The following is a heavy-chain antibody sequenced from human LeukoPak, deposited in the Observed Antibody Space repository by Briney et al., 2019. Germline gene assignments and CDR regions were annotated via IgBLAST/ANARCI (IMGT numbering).Heavy chain of an antibody. Sequence: GGSLRLSCVASGFSLSGYWMYWVRQAPGKGLMYISRNNGDGSTTNYADVVKGRFTMSRDNIKNTLYLQMNSLRVEDTAVYYCARDPRNVGLAPWGQGTLVTVSS. CDR2: NNGDGSTT. CDR1: GFSLSGYW. CDR3: ARDPRNVGLAP. D-gene: IGHD2-15*01. V-gene: IGHV3-74*01. J-gene: IGHJ5*02.